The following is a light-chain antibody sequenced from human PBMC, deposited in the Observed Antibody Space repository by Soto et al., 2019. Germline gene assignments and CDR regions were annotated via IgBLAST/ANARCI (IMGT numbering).Light chain of an antibody. J-gene: IGKJ2*01. Sequence: VLTQSPGTLSLSPGERAVLSCRASQSISRGNLAWYQQKTGQAPRLPIYGGSRRATGVADRFSGSGSGTDFSLTISGLEPEDCAVYYCLDYGSPPYTFGQGTKL. V-gene: IGKV3-20*01. CDR1: QSISRGN. CDR2: GGS. CDR3: LDYGSPPYT.